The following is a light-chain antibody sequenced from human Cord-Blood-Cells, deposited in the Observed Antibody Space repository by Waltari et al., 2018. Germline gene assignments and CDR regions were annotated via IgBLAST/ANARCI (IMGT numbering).Light chain of an antibody. J-gene: IGLJ3*02. V-gene: IGLV2-14*01. CDR1: SSDVGGYKY. Sequence: QSALTQPASVSGSPGQSITISCTGTSSDVGGYKYVSWYQQHPGKAPKLMIYDVSNRPSGVSNRFSGSKSGNPASLTISGLQAEDEADYYCSSYTSSSRVFGGGTKLTVL. CDR2: DVS. CDR3: SSYTSSSRV.